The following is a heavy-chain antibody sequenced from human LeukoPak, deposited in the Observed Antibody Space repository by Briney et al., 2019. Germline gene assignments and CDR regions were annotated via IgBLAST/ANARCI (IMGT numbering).Heavy chain of an antibody. CDR2: IIPIFGTA. J-gene: IGHJ4*02. Sequence: SVKVSCKASGGTFSSYAISWVRQAPGQGLEWMGGIIPIFGTANYAQKFQGRVTITADESTSTAYMKLSSLRSEDTAVYYCASKTYYYDSSGYFSTKTLDYWGQGTLVTVSS. CDR3: ASKTYYYDSSGYFSTKTLDY. CDR1: GGTFSSYA. D-gene: IGHD3-22*01. V-gene: IGHV1-69*01.